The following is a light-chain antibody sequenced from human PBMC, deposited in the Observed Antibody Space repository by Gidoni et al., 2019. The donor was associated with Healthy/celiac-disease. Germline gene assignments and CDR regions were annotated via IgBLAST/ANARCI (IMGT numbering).Light chain of an antibody. V-gene: IGKV3-11*01. J-gene: IGKJ5*01. Sequence: EIVLTQSPATLSLSPGEIATLSCRASQSVSSYLAWYQQKPGQAPRLLIYDASNRATGISARFSGSGSGTDFTLTISSLEPEDFAVYYCQQRSNWPPSITFGQGTRLEIK. CDR3: QQRSNWPPSIT. CDR1: QSVSSY. CDR2: DAS.